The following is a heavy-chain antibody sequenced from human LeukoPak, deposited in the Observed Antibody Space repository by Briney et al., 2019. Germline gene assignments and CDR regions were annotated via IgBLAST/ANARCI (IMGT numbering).Heavy chain of an antibody. Sequence: GGSLRLSCAASGFTFSSYSMNWVRQAPGKGLEWVSSISSSSSYIYYADSVKGRFTISRDNAKNSLYLQMNSLRAEDTAVYYCARGSGSYYPYGNYWGQGTLVTVSS. CDR1: GFTFSSYS. CDR2: ISSSSSYI. CDR3: ARGSGSYYPYGNY. D-gene: IGHD1-26*01. V-gene: IGHV3-21*01. J-gene: IGHJ4*02.